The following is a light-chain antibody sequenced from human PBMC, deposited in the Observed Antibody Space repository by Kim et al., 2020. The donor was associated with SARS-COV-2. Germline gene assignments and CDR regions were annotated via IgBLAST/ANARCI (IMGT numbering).Light chain of an antibody. V-gene: IGKV3-20*01. Sequence: SPGERPTPHCRASQSVSSNNLAWYQQKPGQAPRLLIYGASTRATGIPDRFSGSGSGTDFTLTISRLEPEDFAVYYCQQSGSSPLTFGGGTKVDIK. CDR1: QSVSSNN. J-gene: IGKJ4*01. CDR3: QQSGSSPLT. CDR2: GAS.